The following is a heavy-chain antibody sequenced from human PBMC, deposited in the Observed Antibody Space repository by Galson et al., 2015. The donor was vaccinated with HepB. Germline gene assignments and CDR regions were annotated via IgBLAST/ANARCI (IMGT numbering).Heavy chain of an antibody. CDR2: ISGSGGST. Sequence: SLRLSCAASGFTFSSYAMSWVRQAPGKGLEWVSAISGSGGSTYYADSVKGRFTISRDNSKNTLYLQMNSLRAEDTAVYYCAKDRGGYGDYVGWYFDLWGRGTLVTVSS. J-gene: IGHJ2*01. CDR3: AKDRGGYGDYVGWYFDL. V-gene: IGHV3-23*01. CDR1: GFTFSSYA. D-gene: IGHD4-17*01.